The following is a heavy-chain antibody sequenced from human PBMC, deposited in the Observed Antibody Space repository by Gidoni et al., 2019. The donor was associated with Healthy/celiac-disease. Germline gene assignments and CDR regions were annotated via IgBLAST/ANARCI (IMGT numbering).Heavy chain of an antibody. CDR3: ARANVYSAGHWFDP. CDR1: GGTFSSYG. V-gene: IGHV1-69*01. D-gene: IGHD3-16*01. Sequence: QVQLVQSGAEVKKPGSSVKVSCKASGGTFSSYGISWVRQAPGQGLEWMGGIIPFFGTASYAQRFQGRVTITADESTSTAYMELSSLRSEDTAVYYCARANVYSAGHWFDPWGQGTLVTVSS. CDR2: IIPFFGTA. J-gene: IGHJ5*02.